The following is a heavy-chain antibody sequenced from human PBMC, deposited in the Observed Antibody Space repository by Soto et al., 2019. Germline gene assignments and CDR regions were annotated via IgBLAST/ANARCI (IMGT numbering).Heavy chain of an antibody. CDR1: GGTFSSYA. CDR2: IIPIFGTA. V-gene: IGHV1-69*06. Sequence: SGKVACKASGGTFSSYAISWVRQAPGQGLEWMGGIIPIFGTANYAQKFQGRVTITADKSTSTAYMELSSLRSEDTAVYYCARVVLAAARFDYWGQGTLVTGSS. D-gene: IGHD6-6*01. CDR3: ARVVLAAARFDY. J-gene: IGHJ4*02.